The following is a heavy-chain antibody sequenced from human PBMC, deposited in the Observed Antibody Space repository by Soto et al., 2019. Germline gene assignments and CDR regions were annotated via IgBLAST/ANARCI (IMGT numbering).Heavy chain of an antibody. V-gene: IGHV4-31*03. CDR3: AREIVVVPAAIFNWFDP. CDR2: IYYSGST. J-gene: IGHJ5*02. Sequence: QVQLQESGPGLVKPSQTLSLTCTVSGGSISSGGYYWSWIRQHPGKGLEWIGYIYYSGSTYYNPSLKGRVTISVDTSKNQFSLKLSSVTAADTAVYYCAREIVVVPAAIFNWFDPWGQGTLVTVSS. CDR1: GGSISSGGYY. D-gene: IGHD2-2*01.